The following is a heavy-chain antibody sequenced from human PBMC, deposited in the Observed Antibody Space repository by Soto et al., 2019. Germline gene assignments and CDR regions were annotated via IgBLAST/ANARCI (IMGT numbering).Heavy chain of an antibody. D-gene: IGHD2-15*01. CDR1: GFTFSSYG. J-gene: IGHJ6*02. CDR2: ISYDGSNK. V-gene: IGHV3-30*03. Sequence: GGSLRLSCAASGFTFSSYGMHWVRQAPGKGLEWVAVISYDGSNKYYADSVKGRFTISRDNSKNTLYLQMNSLRAEDTAVYYCARDPGDIVVVVAATPMNYYYYGMDVWGQGTTVTVSS. CDR3: ARDPGDIVVVVAATPMNYYYYGMDV.